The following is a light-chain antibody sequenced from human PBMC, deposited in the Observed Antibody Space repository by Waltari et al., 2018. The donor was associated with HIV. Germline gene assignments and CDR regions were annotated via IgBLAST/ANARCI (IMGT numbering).Light chain of an antibody. V-gene: IGKV1-5*03. Sequence: DIQMTQSPSTLSASVEDRVPITYRASQNIKYWLAWYQQKPGKAPKLLIYKTSTLEHGVPSRFSGSGSGTEFTLTISSVQPDDFATYYCQQYNIDFYRFGQGTKL. J-gene: IGKJ2*03. CDR3: QQYNIDFYR. CDR2: KTS. CDR1: QNIKYW.